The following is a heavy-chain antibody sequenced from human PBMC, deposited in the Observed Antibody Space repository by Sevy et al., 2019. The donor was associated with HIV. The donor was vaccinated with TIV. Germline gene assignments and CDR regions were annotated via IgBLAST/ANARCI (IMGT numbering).Heavy chain of an antibody. J-gene: IGHJ4*02. CDR1: GFTFSNYA. CDR2: FSSSGLSTFIGSAGTT. CDR3: AKMGRTLAGDY. D-gene: IGHD6-19*01. V-gene: IGHV3-23*01. Sequence: GGSLRLSCAASGFTFSNYAMSWVRQAPGKGMEWVSTFSSSGLSTFIGSAGTTYYTDSVKGRFTISRDNSKNTLYLQMYSLRAEDTAVYYCAKMGRTLAGDYWGQGTLVTVSS.